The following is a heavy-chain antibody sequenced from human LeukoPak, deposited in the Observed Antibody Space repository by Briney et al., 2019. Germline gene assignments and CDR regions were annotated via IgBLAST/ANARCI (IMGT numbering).Heavy chain of an antibody. CDR3: ARFGYVAAVDV. D-gene: IGHD2-15*01. V-gene: IGHV3-7*01. CDR1: GFSFSAYW. Sequence: PGGSLRLSCAASGFSFSAYWMTWVRQAPGTGLEWVDNIIPAGSETYYVDPVKGRFSISRDNAKNLVYLQMNSLRAEDTAVYHCARFGYVAAVDVWGQGTPVTVSS. J-gene: IGHJ4*02. CDR2: IIPAGSET.